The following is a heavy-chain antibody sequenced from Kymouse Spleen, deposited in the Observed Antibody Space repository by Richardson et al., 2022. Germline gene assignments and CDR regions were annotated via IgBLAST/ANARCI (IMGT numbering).Heavy chain of an antibody. Sequence: QVQLVESGGGVVQPGRSLRLSCAASGFTFSSYGMHWVRQAPGKGLEWVAVISYDGSNKYYADSVKGRFTISRDNSKNTLYLQMNSLRAEDTAVYYCAKDENYHYYYYGMDVWGQGTTVTVSS. CDR1: GFTFSSYG. CDR2: ISYDGSNK. V-gene: IGHV3-30*18. CDR3: AKDENYHYYYYGMDV. J-gene: IGHJ6*02. D-gene: IGHD1-7*01.